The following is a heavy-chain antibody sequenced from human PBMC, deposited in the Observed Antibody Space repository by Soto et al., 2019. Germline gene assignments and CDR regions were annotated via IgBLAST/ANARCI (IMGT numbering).Heavy chain of an antibody. CDR2: IRKETNGYST. D-gene: IGHD3-16*01. J-gene: IGHJ4*02. CDR3: ARGGSDRPFDY. V-gene: IGHV3-72*01. CDR1: GFSFSDHY. Sequence: DVQLVQSGGGLVQPGGSLRLSCVGSGFSFSDHYMDWVRQAPGKGLEWVARIRKETNGYSTQYAASVKGRFTISRDDSNNSLYIQVNSLNTDDTAVYYCARGGSDRPFDYWGQGTLVTVSS.